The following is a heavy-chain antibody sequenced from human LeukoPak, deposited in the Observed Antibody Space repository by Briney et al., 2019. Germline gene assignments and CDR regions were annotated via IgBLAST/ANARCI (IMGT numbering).Heavy chain of an antibody. Sequence: PSETLSLTCTVSGGSISSGGYYWSWIRQPPGKGLEWIGSIYYSGSTYYNPSLKSRVTISVDTSKNQFSLKLSSVTAADTAVYYCARGPQQLGGMDVWGQGTTVTVSS. CDR2: IYYSGST. J-gene: IGHJ6*02. CDR1: GGSISSGGYY. D-gene: IGHD6-13*01. V-gene: IGHV4-39*07. CDR3: ARGPQQLGGMDV.